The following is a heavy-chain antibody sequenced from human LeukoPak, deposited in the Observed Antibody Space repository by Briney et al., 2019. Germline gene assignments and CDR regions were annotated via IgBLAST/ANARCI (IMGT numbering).Heavy chain of an antibody. J-gene: IGHJ3*02. CDR2: INAGNGNT. CDR1: GYTFTSYA. V-gene: IGHV1-3*01. CDR3: ARVGRLGKGAFDI. D-gene: IGHD3-10*01. Sequence: GASVKVSCKASGYTFTSYAMHWVRQAPGQRLEWMGWINAGNGNTKYSQKFQGRVTITRDTSASTAYMELSSLRSEDTAVYYCARVGRLGKGAFDIWGQGTMVTVSS.